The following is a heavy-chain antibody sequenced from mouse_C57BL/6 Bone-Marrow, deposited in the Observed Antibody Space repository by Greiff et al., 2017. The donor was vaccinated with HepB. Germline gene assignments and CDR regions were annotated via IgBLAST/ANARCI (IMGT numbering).Heavy chain of an antibody. CDR2: IYPGDGDT. Sequence: QVQLQQSGAELVKPGASVKISCKASGYAFSSYWMNWVKQRPGKGLEWIGQIYPGDGDTNYNGKFKGKATLTADNSSSTAYMQLSSLTSEDSAVYFCARLGRGWYFDVWGTGTTVTVSS. J-gene: IGHJ1*03. CDR1: GYAFSSYW. D-gene: IGHD3-1*01. V-gene: IGHV1-80*01. CDR3: ARLGRGWYFDV.